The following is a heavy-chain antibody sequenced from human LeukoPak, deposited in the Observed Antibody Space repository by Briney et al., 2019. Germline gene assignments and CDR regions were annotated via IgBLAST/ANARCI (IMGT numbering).Heavy chain of an antibody. D-gene: IGHD2-15*01. CDR2: IYYSGST. Sequence: SETLSLTCTVSGGSIRSYYWTWIRQPPGKGLEWIGYIYYSGSTNYNPSLKSRVTISVDTSKNQFSLKMTSVTAADTAVYYCARQAGVSWWPGALVPDNSFDPWGQGTLVTVSS. V-gene: IGHV4-59*08. CDR3: ARQAGVSWWPGALVPDNSFDP. CDR1: GGSIRSYY. J-gene: IGHJ5*02.